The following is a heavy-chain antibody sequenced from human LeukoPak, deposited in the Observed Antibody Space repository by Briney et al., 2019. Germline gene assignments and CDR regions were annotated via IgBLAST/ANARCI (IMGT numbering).Heavy chain of an antibody. V-gene: IGHV3-7*01. CDR1: GFTFSSYW. D-gene: IGHD3-10*01. CDR3: ARGRWGVGGMNV. CDR2: IKEDGSEK. Sequence: AGGSLRLSCAASGFTFSSYWMSWVRQAPGKGLEWVANIKEDGSEKYYVDSVRGRFTISRDNAKNSLFLQMNTLRGEDTAVYYCARGRWGVGGMNVWGQGTTVTVSS. J-gene: IGHJ6*02.